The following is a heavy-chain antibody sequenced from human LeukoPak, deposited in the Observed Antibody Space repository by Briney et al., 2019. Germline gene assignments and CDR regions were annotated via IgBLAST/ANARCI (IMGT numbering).Heavy chain of an antibody. CDR2: ISSSSSTI. J-gene: IGHJ3*02. CDR1: GFTFSSYS. V-gene: IGHV3-48*04. D-gene: IGHD6-13*01. CDR3: ARDCWIAAAGTRPGAFDI. Sequence: GGSLRLSCAASGFTFSSYSMNWVRQAPGKGLEWVSYISSSSSTIYYADSVKGRFTISRDNAKNSLYLQMNSLRAEDTAVYYCARDCWIAAAGTRPGAFDIWGQGTMVTVSS.